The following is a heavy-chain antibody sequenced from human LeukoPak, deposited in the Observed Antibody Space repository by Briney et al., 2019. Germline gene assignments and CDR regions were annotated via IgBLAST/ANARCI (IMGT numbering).Heavy chain of an antibody. CDR1: GGTFSSYA. CDR2: IIPIFGTA. J-gene: IGHJ4*02. V-gene: IGHV1-69*13. CDR3: ASDRYYGSGSYRPLDY. D-gene: IGHD3-10*01. Sequence: GASVKVSCKASGGTFSSYAISWVRQAPGQGLEWMGGIIPIFGTANYAQKFQGRVTITADESTSTAYMELSSLRSEDTAVYYCASDRYYGSGSYRPLDYWGQGTLVTVSS.